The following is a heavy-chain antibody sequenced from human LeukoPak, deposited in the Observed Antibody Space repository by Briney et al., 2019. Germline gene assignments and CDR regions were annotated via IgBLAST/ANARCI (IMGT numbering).Heavy chain of an antibody. CDR3: AKGLVGATSDAFDI. CDR1: GFTFRNYA. CDR2: ISWNSGSI. D-gene: IGHD1-26*01. V-gene: IGHV3-9*03. J-gene: IGHJ3*02. Sequence: PGGSLRLSCAASGFTFRNYAMHWVRQAPGKGLEWVSGISWNSGSIGYADSVKGRFTISRDNAKNSLYLQMNSLRAEDMALYYCAKGLVGATSDAFDIWGQGTMVTVSS.